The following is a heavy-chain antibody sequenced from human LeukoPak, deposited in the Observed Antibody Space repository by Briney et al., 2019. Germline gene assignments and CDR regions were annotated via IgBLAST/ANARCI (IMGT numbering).Heavy chain of an antibody. CDR2: ISSSGSTI. V-gene: IGHV3-11*04. CDR3: AKFRTVTTDYFDY. J-gene: IGHJ4*02. CDR1: GFTFSDYY. Sequence: GGSLRLSCAASGFTFSDYYMSWIRQAPGKGLEWVSYISSSGSTIYYADSVKGRFTISRDNAKNSLYLQMNSLRAEDTAVYYCAKFRTVTTDYFDYWGQGTLVTVSS. D-gene: IGHD4-17*01.